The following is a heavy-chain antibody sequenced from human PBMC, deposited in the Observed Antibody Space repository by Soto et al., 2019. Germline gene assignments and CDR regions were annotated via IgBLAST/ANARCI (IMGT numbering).Heavy chain of an antibody. D-gene: IGHD2-2*01. J-gene: IGHJ5*02. Sequence: ASVKVSCKASGYTFSDYGITWVRQAPGQPLEWLGWISLYSDGTNYAQKFQGRVSMTTDTSTTTAYMELRSLRSDDTAVYYCARVVPGAEAWFGPWGQGTLVTVSS. V-gene: IGHV1-18*01. CDR1: GYTFSDYG. CDR3: ARVVPGAEAWFGP. CDR2: ISLYSDGT.